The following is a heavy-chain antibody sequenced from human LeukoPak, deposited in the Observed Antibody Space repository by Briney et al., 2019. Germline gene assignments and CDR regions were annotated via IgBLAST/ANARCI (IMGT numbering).Heavy chain of an antibody. CDR2: ISWSSGSI. CDR3: AKDHHDFWSGYYDD. V-gene: IGHV3-9*01. D-gene: IGHD3-3*01. J-gene: IGHJ4*02. CDR1: GFTFDDYA. Sequence: GGSLRLSCAASGFTFDDYAMHWVRQAPGKGLEWVSGISWSSGSIGYADSVKGRFTISRDNAKNSLYLQMNSLRAEDTALYYCAKDHHDFWSGYYDDWGQGTLVTVSS.